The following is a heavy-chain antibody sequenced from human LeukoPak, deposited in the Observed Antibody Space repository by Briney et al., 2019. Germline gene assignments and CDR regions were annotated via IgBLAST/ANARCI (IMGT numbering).Heavy chain of an antibody. CDR2: IKKDGSEK. V-gene: IGHV3-7*03. Sequence: GGSLRLSCAASGFTFSSYWMSWVRQAPGKGLEWVANIKKDGSEKYYGDSVKGRFTISRDNAKNSLYLQLNSLRAEDTAVYYCARAQGYFDYWGQGTLVTVSS. J-gene: IGHJ4*02. CDR3: ARAQGYFDY. CDR1: GFTFSSYW.